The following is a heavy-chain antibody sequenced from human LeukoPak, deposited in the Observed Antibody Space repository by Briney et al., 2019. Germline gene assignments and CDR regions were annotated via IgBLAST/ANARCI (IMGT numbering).Heavy chain of an antibody. CDR1: GFTFDDYG. Sequence: GGSLRLSCAASGFTFDDYGMSWVRQAPGKGLEWVSGINWNGGSTGYADSVKGRFTISRDNTKNSVYLQMNGLRAEDTAIYYCARDGYCNSITCFDYWGQGTLVTVSS. V-gene: IGHV3-20*04. D-gene: IGHD2-2*03. J-gene: IGHJ4*02. CDR2: INWNGGST. CDR3: ARDGYCNSITCFDY.